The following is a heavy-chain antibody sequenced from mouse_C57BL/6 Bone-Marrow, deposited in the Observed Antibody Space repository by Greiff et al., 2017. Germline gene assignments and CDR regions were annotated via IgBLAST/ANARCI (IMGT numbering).Heavy chain of an antibody. CDR2: LDPENGDT. CDR3: TGYYDYENAMDY. J-gene: IGHJ4*01. D-gene: IGHD2-4*01. V-gene: IGHV14-4*01. CDR1: GFNIKDDY. Sequence: VQLQQSGAELVRPGASVKLSCTASGFNIKDDYMHWVKQRPEQGLEWIGWLDPENGDTEYASKFQGKATITADTSSNTAYLQLSSLTSEDTAVYYCTGYYDYENAMDYWGQGTSVTVSS.